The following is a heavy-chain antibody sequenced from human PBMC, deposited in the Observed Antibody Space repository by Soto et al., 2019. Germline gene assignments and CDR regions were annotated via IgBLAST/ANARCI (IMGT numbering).Heavy chain of an antibody. CDR3: ARRGLRYFDWDI. D-gene: IGHD3-9*01. Sequence: SETLSLTCTVSGGSISSSSYYWGWIRQPPGKGLEWIGSIYYSGSTYYNPSLKSRVTISVDTSKNQFSLKLSSVTAADTAVYYCARRGLRYFDWDIWGQGTMVTVSS. V-gene: IGHV4-39*01. J-gene: IGHJ3*02. CDR1: GGSISSSSYY. CDR2: IYYSGST.